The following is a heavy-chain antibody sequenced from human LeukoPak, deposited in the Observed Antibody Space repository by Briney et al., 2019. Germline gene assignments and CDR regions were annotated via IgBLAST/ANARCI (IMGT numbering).Heavy chain of an antibody. CDR3: VRRQGYVGSLLDN. CDR2: ISSSSSAI. Sequence: GGSLRLSCAASGFIFSTYSMTWVRQAPGKGLEWVSYISSSSSAINYADSVRGRFTVSRDNAKNFLYLQMKSLRDEDTAVYYCVRRQGYVGSLLDNWGQGTLVTVSS. CDR1: GFIFSTYS. D-gene: IGHD1-26*01. J-gene: IGHJ4*02. V-gene: IGHV3-48*02.